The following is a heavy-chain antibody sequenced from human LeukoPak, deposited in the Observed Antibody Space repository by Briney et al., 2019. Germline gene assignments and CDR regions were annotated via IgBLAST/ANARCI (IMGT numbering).Heavy chain of an antibody. V-gene: IGHV5-51*01. Sequence: GESLKISCKGSGYIFTSYWIGWVRQMPGRGLEWMGIIYPGDSDTRYSPSFQGQVTISAEKSISTAYLRWRSLQASHTPIYYCESWGGYNYGLPLWYFDVWGRGTLVTVSS. CDR3: ESWGGYNYGLPLWYFDV. D-gene: IGHD5-18*01. CDR1: GYIFTSYW. CDR2: IYPGDSDT. J-gene: IGHJ2*01.